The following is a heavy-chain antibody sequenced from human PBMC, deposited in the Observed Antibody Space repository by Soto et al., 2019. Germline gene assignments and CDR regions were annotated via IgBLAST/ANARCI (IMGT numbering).Heavy chain of an antibody. CDR2: IYPGDSDT. CDR1: GYSFTSYW. CDR3: ARHPVTRYCTNGVCRDEVGYYIDS. D-gene: IGHD2-8*01. V-gene: IGHV5-51*01. Sequence: PGESLKISCKGSGYSFTSYWIGWVRQMPGKGLEWMGIIYPGDSDTRYSPSFQGQVTISADKSISTAYLQWSSLKASDTAMYYCARHPVTRYCTNGVCRDEVGYYIDSRGLRALVPVSS. J-gene: IGHJ4*02.